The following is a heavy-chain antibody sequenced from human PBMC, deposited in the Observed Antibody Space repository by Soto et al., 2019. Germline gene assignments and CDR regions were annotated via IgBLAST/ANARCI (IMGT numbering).Heavy chain of an antibody. Sequence: ASVKVSCKASGYTFTSYGISWVRQAPGQGLEWMGWISAYNGNTNYAQKLQGRVTMTTDTSTSTAYMELRSLRSDDTAVYYCARDIVVVPDAMRGRWFDPWGQGTLVTVSS. J-gene: IGHJ5*02. D-gene: IGHD2-2*01. CDR1: GYTFTSYG. CDR2: ISAYNGNT. V-gene: IGHV1-18*01. CDR3: ARDIVVVPDAMRGRWFDP.